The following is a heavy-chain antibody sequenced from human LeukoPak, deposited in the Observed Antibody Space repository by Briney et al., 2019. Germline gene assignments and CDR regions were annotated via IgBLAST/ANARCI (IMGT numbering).Heavy chain of an antibody. J-gene: IGHJ3*02. Sequence: PGGSLRLSCAASGFTFDDYGMSWVRQAPGKGLEWVSGINWNGGSTGYADSVKGRFTISRDNAKNSLYLQMNSLRAEDTALYYCAGVRAGDWVTTHAFDIWGQGTMVTVSS. CDR1: GFTFDDYG. V-gene: IGHV3-20*04. CDR2: INWNGGST. CDR3: AGVRAGDWVTTHAFDI. D-gene: IGHD4-17*01.